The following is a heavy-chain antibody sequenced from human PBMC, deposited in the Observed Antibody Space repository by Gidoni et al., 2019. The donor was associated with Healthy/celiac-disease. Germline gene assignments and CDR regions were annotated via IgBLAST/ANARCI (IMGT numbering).Heavy chain of an antibody. V-gene: IGHV3-21*01. CDR3: ARAAYYYDSSGYYFDY. J-gene: IGHJ4*02. Sequence: VQLVESGGGLVKPGGSLRLSCAASAFTFSSYSMNWVRQAPGKGLEWVSSISSSSSYIYYADSVKGRFTISRDNAKNSLYLQMNSLRAEDTAVYYCARAAYYYDSSGYYFDYWGQGTLVTVSS. D-gene: IGHD3-22*01. CDR2: ISSSSSYI. CDR1: AFTFSSYS.